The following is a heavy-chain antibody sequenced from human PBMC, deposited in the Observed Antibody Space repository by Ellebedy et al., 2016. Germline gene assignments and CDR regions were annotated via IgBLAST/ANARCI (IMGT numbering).Heavy chain of an antibody. CDR2: IIPFSGTT. D-gene: IGHD1-26*01. Sequence: SVKVSXXASGYTFTSYGISWLRQAPGHGLEWMGGIIPFSGTTYYSQKFQDRVSITADRFTSTSYMELSSLRSEDTAMYYCGGSYSRFFFDSWGQGSLVTVSS. CDR3: GGSYSRFFFDS. V-gene: IGHV1-69*06. J-gene: IGHJ4*02. CDR1: GYTFTSYG.